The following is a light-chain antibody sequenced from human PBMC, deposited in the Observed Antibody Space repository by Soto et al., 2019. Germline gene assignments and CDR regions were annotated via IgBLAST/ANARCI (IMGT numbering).Light chain of an antibody. V-gene: IGKV3-11*01. Sequence: EIEMTQSPATRSLSPVERFTLSCRASESVSTNLAWYQQRAGQAPRLLIYGASTRATGIPARFSGRGSGADFTLTISSLEPEDFAVYYCQQRSDSITFGQGTRLEIK. CDR2: GAS. CDR3: QQRSDSIT. CDR1: ESVSTN. J-gene: IGKJ5*01.